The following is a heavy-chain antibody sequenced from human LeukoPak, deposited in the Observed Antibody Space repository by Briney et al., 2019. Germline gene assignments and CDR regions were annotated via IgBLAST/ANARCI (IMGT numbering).Heavy chain of an antibody. V-gene: IGHV7-4-1*02. Sequence: ASVKVSCKASGYTFTTYAMNWVRQAPGQGLEWMGWINTNTGNPTYAQGFTGRFVFSLDTSVSTAYLQISSLKAEDTAVYYCARRGYSYGYYWFDPWGQGTLVTVSS. CDR2: INTNTGNP. J-gene: IGHJ5*02. CDR1: GYTFTTYA. CDR3: ARRGYSYGYYWFDP. D-gene: IGHD5-18*01.